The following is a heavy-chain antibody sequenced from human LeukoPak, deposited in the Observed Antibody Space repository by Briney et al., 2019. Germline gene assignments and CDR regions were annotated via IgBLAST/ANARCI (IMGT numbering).Heavy chain of an antibody. CDR2: INHSGST. J-gene: IGHJ4*02. D-gene: IGHD3-22*01. V-gene: IGHV4-34*01. CDR3: ARGSRRYYDSSGAPDFDY. CDR1: GGSFSGYY. Sequence: PSETLSLTCAVYGGSFSGYYWSWIRHPPGKGLEWIGEINHSGSTNYNPSLKSRVTISVDTSKNQFSLKLSSVTAADTAVYYCARGSRRYYDSSGAPDFDYWGQGTLVTVSS.